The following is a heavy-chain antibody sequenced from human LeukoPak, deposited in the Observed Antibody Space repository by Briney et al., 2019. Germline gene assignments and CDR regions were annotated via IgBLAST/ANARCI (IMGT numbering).Heavy chain of an antibody. Sequence: RSQTLSLTCAISGDTVSSNSATWNWLRQSPSRGLEWLGRTYYTSKWYSDYAVSVKSRITINPDTSKNQFSLQLNSVTPEDTAVYYCARIGHPWGIEDAFDIWGQGTMVTVSS. D-gene: IGHD3-16*01. CDR2: TYYTSKWYS. V-gene: IGHV6-1*01. J-gene: IGHJ3*02. CDR1: GDTVSSNSAT. CDR3: ARIGHPWGIEDAFDI.